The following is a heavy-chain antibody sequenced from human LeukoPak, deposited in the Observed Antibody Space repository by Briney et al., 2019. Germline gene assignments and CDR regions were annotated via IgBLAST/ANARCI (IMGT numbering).Heavy chain of an antibody. CDR3: AREGVAAAGLYFDY. CDR2: IYYSGST. V-gene: IGHV4-59*01. J-gene: IGHJ4*02. Sequence: SETLSLTCTVSGGSISSYYWSWIRQPPGKGLEWIGYIYYSGSTNYNPSLKSRVTISVDTSKNQFSLKLSSVTAADTAVYYCAREGVAAAGLYFDYWGQGTLVTVSS. D-gene: IGHD6-13*01. CDR1: GGSISSYY.